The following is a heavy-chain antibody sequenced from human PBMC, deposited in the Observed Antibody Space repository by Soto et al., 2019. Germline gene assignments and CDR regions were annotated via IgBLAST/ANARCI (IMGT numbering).Heavy chain of an antibody. D-gene: IGHD6-13*01. CDR3: ARDSGAKLSSS. CDR2: IDPIYRTA. V-gene: IGHV1-69*13. Sequence: SVKVSCKASGGTFSSYRINWVRQAPGQGLEWVGGIDPIYRTADYAQKFQGRVTITADESARTAYLEVRSLKSQDTAVYYCARDSGAKLSSSWGQGTLVTVSS. J-gene: IGHJ4*02. CDR1: GGTFSSYR.